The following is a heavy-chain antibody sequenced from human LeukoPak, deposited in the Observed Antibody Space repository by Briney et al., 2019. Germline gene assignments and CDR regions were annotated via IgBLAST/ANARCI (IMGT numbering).Heavy chain of an antibody. CDR1: GGSISSYY. D-gene: IGHD6-6*01. Sequence: SETLSLTCTVSGGSISSYYWSWIRQPPGKGLEWIGYIYYSGSTNYNPSLTSRVTISVDTSKNQFSLKLSSVTAADTAVYYCARTGGQQLADFDYWGQGTLVTVSS. J-gene: IGHJ4*02. CDR2: IYYSGST. V-gene: IGHV4-59*01. CDR3: ARTGGQQLADFDY.